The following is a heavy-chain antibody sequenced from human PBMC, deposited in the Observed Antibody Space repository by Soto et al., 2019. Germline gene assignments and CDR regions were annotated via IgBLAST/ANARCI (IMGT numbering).Heavy chain of an antibody. D-gene: IGHD2-8*01. CDR3: ASSVLGYCTNGVCYTGADFDY. CDR1: GYTFTSYA. J-gene: IGHJ4*02. Sequence: ASVKVSCKASGYTFTSYAMHWVRQAPGQRLEWMGWINAGNGNTKYSQKFQGRVTITRDTSASTAYMELSSLRSEDTAVYYCASSVLGYCTNGVCYTGADFDYWGQGTLVTVSS. V-gene: IGHV1-3*01. CDR2: INAGNGNT.